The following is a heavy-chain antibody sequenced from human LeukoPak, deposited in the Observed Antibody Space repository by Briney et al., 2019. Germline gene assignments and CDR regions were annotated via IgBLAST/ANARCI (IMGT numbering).Heavy chain of an antibody. CDR2: IYYSGST. D-gene: IGHD3-9*01. V-gene: IGHV4-30-4*07. J-gene: IGHJ6*03. Sequence: PSETLSLTCAVSGGSISSGGYSWSWIRQPPGKGLEWIGYIYYSGSTYYNPSLKSRVTMSIDRSKNQFSLKLSSVTAADTAVYYCARNHRRYFDWLFNMDVWGKGTTVTVSS. CDR1: GGSISSGGYS. CDR3: ARNHRRYFDWLFNMDV.